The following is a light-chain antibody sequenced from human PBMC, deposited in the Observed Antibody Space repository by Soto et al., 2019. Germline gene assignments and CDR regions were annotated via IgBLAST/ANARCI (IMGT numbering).Light chain of an antibody. CDR3: QQYDNLPLT. CDR1: QSLRGN. J-gene: IGKJ4*01. CDR2: GAS. Sequence: DIVLTQSPCTLSSSGGERATLSCRASQSLRGNLAWYQQKPGQAPKLLIYGASARATGIPARFSGSGSGTNFTFTISSLQPEDIATYYCQQYDNLPLTFGGGTKVDIK. V-gene: IGKV3-15*01.